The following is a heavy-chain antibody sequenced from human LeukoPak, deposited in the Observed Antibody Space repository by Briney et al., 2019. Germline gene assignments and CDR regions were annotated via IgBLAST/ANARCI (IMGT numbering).Heavy chain of an antibody. D-gene: IGHD2-21*02. V-gene: IGHV1-69*04. CDR2: ITPILGTV. CDR1: GGTFSSYG. J-gene: IGHJ1*01. Sequence: SVKVSCKASGGTFSSYGISWVRQAPGQGLEWMGRITPILGTVLYAQKFRGRVTITADKSTSTAYMELSSLRSEDTAVYYCAREECGGDCYSRVGYFHHWGQGTLVSVSS. CDR3: AREECGGDCYSRVGYFHH.